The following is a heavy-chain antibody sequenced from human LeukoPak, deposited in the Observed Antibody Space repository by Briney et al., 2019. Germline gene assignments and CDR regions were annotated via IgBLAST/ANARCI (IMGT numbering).Heavy chain of an antibody. J-gene: IGHJ4*02. CDR1: GYSISGGYY. Sequence: SETLSLTCTVSGYSISGGYYWGWIRQPPGKGLEWIGSIYYSGSTYYNPSLKSRVTISVDTSKNQFSLKLRSVTAADTAVYYCAREADGYNHFDFWGQGTLVTVSS. CDR2: IYYSGST. V-gene: IGHV4-38-2*02. D-gene: IGHD5-24*01. CDR3: AREADGYNHFDF.